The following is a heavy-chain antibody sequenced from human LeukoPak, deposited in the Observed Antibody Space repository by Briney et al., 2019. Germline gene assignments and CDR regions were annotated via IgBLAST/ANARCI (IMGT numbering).Heavy chain of an antibody. V-gene: IGHV3-7*03. J-gene: IGHJ4*02. CDR2: INQESTET. CDR3: ARVGQQLDY. D-gene: IGHD6-13*01. Sequence: GGSLRLSCAASGFRFTGFWMSWVRQAPGKGPEWVANINQESTETYYVDSVRGRFTISRDNAKNSLSLQMNSLRAEDTAVYYCARVGQQLDYWGQGTLVTVSS. CDR1: GFRFTGFW.